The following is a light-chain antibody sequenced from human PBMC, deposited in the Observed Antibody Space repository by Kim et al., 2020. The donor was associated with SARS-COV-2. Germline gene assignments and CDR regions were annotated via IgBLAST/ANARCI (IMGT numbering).Light chain of an antibody. Sequence: LCPGERATLSCRASQSVSSSYLAWYQQRPGQAPRRLIYGASSRATGIPDRFSGSESGTDFTLTISRLEPEDFAVYYCQQYDMSPLTFGGGTKLEI. CDR1: QSVSSSY. CDR2: GAS. V-gene: IGKV3-20*01. CDR3: QQYDMSPLT. J-gene: IGKJ4*01.